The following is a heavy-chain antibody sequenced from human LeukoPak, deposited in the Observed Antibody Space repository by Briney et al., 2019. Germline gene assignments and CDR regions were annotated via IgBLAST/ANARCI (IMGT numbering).Heavy chain of an antibody. D-gene: IGHD2-2*02. Sequence: GGSLRLSCAASGFTFSDYFMSWIRQAPGKGLKWVSYISSSGSTIHYADSVKGRFTISRDNAKNSLYLQMNSLRVEDTAVYYCARDSPRIVVVPPVKPEDNWFDPWGQGTLVTVSS. CDR1: GFTFSDYF. CDR2: ISSSGSTI. J-gene: IGHJ5*02. V-gene: IGHV3-11*01. CDR3: ARDSPRIVVVPPVKPEDNWFDP.